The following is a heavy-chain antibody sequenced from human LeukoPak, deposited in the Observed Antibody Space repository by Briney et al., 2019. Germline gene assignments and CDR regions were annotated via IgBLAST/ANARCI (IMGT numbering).Heavy chain of an antibody. CDR2: SNNKANSYTT. V-gene: IGHV3-72*01. CDR3: SRVRHSNGVEY. J-gene: IGHJ4*02. CDR1: GFTFSDYQ. Sequence: GGSLRLSCVASGFTFSDYQMDWVRQAPGKGLEWVGRSNNKANSYTTQYAASVQGRFTISRDESKISLYMEMNSLKIEDTAVYYCSRVRHSNGVEYWGQGTLVTVSS. D-gene: IGHD4-11*01.